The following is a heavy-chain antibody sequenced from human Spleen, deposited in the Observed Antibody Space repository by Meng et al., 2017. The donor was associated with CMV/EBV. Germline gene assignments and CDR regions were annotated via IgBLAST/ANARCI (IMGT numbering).Heavy chain of an antibody. V-gene: IGHV3-30*09. CDR2: VSSDITNQ. CDR1: GFKLNSHT. J-gene: IGHJ3*01. CDR3: ATSRLQLDAVDL. D-gene: IGHD2-2*01. Sequence: VASGFKLNSHTGHWVRQAPGKGLEWLAVVSSDITNQYYADSVKGRFAVSRDDFRKSLYLQLNSLTPEDTAVYYCATSRLQLDAVDLWGQGTLVTVSS.